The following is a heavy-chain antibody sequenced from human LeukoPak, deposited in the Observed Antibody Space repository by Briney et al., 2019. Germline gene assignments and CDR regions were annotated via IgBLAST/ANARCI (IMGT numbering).Heavy chain of an antibody. CDR1: GGSFSGYY. CDR2: INHSGST. D-gene: IGHD1-20*01. J-gene: IGHJ5*02. CDR3: ARARITRDWFDP. V-gene: IGHV4-34*01. Sequence: SETLSLTCAVYGGSFSGYYWSWIRQPPGKGLEWIGEINHSGSTNYNPSLKSRVTISVDTSKNQFSLKLSSVTAADTAVYYCARARITRDWFDPWGQGTLVTVCS.